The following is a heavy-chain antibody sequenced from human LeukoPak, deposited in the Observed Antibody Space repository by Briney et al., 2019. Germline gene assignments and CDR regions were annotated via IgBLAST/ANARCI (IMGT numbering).Heavy chain of an antibody. D-gene: IGHD1-26*01. J-gene: IGHJ4*02. CDR1: GGSISDYY. CDR2: LYYSGNT. V-gene: IGHV4-59*01. CDR3: ARGEYEDLVDN. Sequence: SETLSLTCTVSGGSISDYYWSWIRQSPVRGLEWIGYLYYSGNTNYSPSLKSRLTTSRDMAKNQFSLKLSSVTSADTAVYYCARGEYEDLVDNWGQGTLVTVSS.